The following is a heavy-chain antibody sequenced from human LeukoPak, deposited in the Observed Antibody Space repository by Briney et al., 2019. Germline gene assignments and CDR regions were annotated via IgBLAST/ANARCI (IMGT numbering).Heavy chain of an antibody. D-gene: IGHD3-3*01. V-gene: IGHV3-9*01. CDR1: GFNFDDYA. Sequence: PGGSLRLSCAASGFNFDDYAMHWVRQAPGKGLEWVSSISWNSGSINYVDSVKGRFTISRDNAKNSLYLQMNSLRPEDTALYHCTRAHNYDFWRIDYWGQGTLVAVSS. CDR2: ISWNSGSI. J-gene: IGHJ4*02. CDR3: TRAHNYDFWRIDY.